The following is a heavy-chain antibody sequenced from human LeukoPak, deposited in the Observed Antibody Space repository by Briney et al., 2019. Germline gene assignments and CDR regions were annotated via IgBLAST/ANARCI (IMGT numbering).Heavy chain of an antibody. Sequence: SETLSLTCAVYGGSFSGYFWSWIRQPPGKGLEWIGEVNHSGRIDYNPSLKSRVTISVDTSKNQFSLKVNSVTAADTTVYYCARGRWHPSVRVDHWGQGTLVTVSS. CDR1: GGSFSGYF. D-gene: IGHD6-13*01. V-gene: IGHV4-34*01. CDR2: VNHSGRI. J-gene: IGHJ4*02. CDR3: ARGRWHPSVRVDH.